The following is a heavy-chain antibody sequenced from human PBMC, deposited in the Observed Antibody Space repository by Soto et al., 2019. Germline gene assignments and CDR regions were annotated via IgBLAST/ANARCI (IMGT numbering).Heavy chain of an antibody. CDR2: ISGRGDST. D-gene: IGHD3-10*01. V-gene: IGHV3-23*01. CDR1: GFTFSSYA. CDR3: AKATGRSAWTFDY. J-gene: IGHJ4*02. Sequence: GGSLRLSCTASGFTFSSYAMSWVRQTPGKGLEWVSGISGRGDSTYYADSVKGRFTISRDNSKNTLFLQMNSLRAEDTAVYYCAKATGRSAWTFDYWGQGTLVTVSS.